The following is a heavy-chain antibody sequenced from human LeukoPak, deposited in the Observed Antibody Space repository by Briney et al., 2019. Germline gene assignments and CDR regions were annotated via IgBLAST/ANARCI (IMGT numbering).Heavy chain of an antibody. D-gene: IGHD4-17*01. CDR2: IYYSGST. CDR1: GGSISSGDYY. J-gene: IGHJ4*02. V-gene: IGHV4-30-4*01. CDR3: ARVGDGDYVEY. Sequence: SETLSLTCTVSGGSISSGDYYWSWIRQPPGKVLEWIGYIYYSGSTYYNPSLKSRVTISVDTSKNQFSLNLTSVTAADTAVYYCARVGDGDYVEYWGQGTLVTVSS.